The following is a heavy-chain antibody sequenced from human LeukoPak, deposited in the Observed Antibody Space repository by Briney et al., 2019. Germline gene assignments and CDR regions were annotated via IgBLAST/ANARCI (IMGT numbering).Heavy chain of an antibody. Sequence: PSETLSLTCAVYGGSFSGYYWSWIRQPPGKGLEWIGEINHSGSTNYNPSLKSRVTISVDTSKNQFSLKLSSVTAADTAVYYCARGQGYYDSSGYRSAGGPFDYWGQGTLVTVSS. CDR2: INHSGST. D-gene: IGHD3-22*01. CDR3: ARGQGYYDSSGYRSAGGPFDY. CDR1: GGSFSGYY. J-gene: IGHJ4*02. V-gene: IGHV4-34*01.